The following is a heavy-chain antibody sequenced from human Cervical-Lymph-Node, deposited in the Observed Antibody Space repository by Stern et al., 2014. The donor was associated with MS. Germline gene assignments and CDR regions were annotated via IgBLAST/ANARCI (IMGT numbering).Heavy chain of an antibody. CDR2: ISSDGSNK. Sequence: VQLVESGGGVVRPGRSLRLSCATSGFTFSRSAVLWVRQAPGQGLEWVAAISSDGSNKFYGDSVKGRFTISRDKSKNTLFLQMNNLRPEDSGVYHCARDRLDGDYVYYYGLDVWGQGTTVTVSS. V-gene: IGHV3-30*04. CDR3: ARDRLDGDYVYYYGLDV. CDR1: GFTFSRSA. D-gene: IGHD4-17*01. J-gene: IGHJ6*02.